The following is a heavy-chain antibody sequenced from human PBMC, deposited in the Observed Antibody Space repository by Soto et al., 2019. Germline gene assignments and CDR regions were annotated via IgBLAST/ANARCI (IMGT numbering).Heavy chain of an antibody. D-gene: IGHD6-19*01. J-gene: IGHJ6*02. V-gene: IGHV1-8*01. CDR2: LNPTNGDT. CDR1: GYTFTSYD. Sequence: QVQLVQSGAEVKKPGASVKVSCQASGYTFTSYDISWVRQAPGQGLDWMGWLNPTNGDTDYAQKFEGRVTVTRNTSMNAADMELRSLSTDDTAVFYGARADRMAAPMDYAMDVWGQGTTVTVSS. CDR3: ARADRMAAPMDYAMDV.